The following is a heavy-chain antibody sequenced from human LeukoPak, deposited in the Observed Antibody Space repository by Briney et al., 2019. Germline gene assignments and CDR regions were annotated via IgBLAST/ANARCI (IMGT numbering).Heavy chain of an antibody. Sequence: GESLKISCKGFGYSFTSYWIAWVRQMPGKGRGWMGIIYPGDSDTRYSPSCQGQVTLSAHKSSSSVYWQWSRLQDSDTAMYYCARVDLYCSSTSCYSFDYWGQGTLVTVSS. CDR3: ARVDLYCSSTSCYSFDY. CDR1: GYSFTSYW. CDR2: IYPGDSDT. J-gene: IGHJ4*02. D-gene: IGHD2-2*01. V-gene: IGHV5-51*01.